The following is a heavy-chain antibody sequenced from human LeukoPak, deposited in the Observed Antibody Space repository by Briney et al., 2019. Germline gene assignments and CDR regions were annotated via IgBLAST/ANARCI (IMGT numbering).Heavy chain of an antibody. Sequence: SETLSLTCIVSGGSISSGSYYWTWIRQPAGKGLEWIGRIYISGRGSTNYNPSLKSRVTISVDSSKNQFSLKLSSVTAADTAVYYCARDWDAYRGGFWGQGTLVTVSS. CDR3: ARDWDAYRGGF. D-gene: IGHD5-24*01. V-gene: IGHV4-61*02. J-gene: IGHJ4*02. CDR2: IYISGRGST. CDR1: GGSISSGSYY.